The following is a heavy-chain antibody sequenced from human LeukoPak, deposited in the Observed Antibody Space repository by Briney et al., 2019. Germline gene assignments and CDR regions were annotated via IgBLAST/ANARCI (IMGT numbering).Heavy chain of an antibody. V-gene: IGHV3-23*01. CDR3: AKDHTRGWQYLDY. D-gene: IGHD6-19*01. CDR1: GFIFNNCA. Sequence: PGGSLRLSCAASGFIFNNCALIWVRQAPGKGLEWVSGISTSGDDKYYADSVKGRFIISRDNSKDTLYLQMSSLRAEDTAVYYCAKDHTRGWQYLDYWGQGSLVTVSS. J-gene: IGHJ4*02. CDR2: ISTSGDDK.